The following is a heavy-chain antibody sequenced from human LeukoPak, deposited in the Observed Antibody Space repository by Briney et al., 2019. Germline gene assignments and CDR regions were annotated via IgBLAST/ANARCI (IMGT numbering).Heavy chain of an antibody. V-gene: IGHV3-48*01. Sequence: GGSLRLSCAASGFTFSSYSMNWVRQAPGKGLEWVSYISSSSSTIYYADSVKGRFTISRDNAKNSLYLQMNSLRAEDTAVYYCARWYSSSWYGNYFDYWGQGTLVIVSS. CDR2: ISSSSSTI. CDR3: ARWYSSSWYGNYFDY. J-gene: IGHJ4*02. D-gene: IGHD6-13*01. CDR1: GFTFSSYS.